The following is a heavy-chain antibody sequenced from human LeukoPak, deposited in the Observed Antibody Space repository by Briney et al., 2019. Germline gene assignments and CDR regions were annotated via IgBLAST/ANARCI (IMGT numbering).Heavy chain of an antibody. D-gene: IGHD6-6*01. CDR2: IYYSGST. CDR1: GGSISSHY. V-gene: IGHV4-59*11. J-gene: IGHJ6*03. CDR3: ASSTPLLSSTLYYYYYMDV. Sequence: SETLSLTCTVSGGSISSHYWSWIRQPPGKGLEWIGYIYYSGSTNYNPSLKSRVTISVDTSKNQFSLKLSSVTAADTAVYYCASSTPLLSSTLYYYYYMDVWGKGTTVTVSS.